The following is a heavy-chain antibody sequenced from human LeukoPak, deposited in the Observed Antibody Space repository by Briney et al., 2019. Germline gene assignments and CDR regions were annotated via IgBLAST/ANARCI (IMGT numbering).Heavy chain of an antibody. D-gene: IGHD4-23*01. J-gene: IGHJ4*02. CDR3: ARDPTVVTPGQTDY. V-gene: IGHV3-30*04. Sequence: GSLRLSCAASGFTFSSYAMHWVRQAPGKGLEWVGVIRNDGSNQYYADSVKGQFTISRDNSKNTLYLQMNSLRADDTALYYCARDPTVVTPGQTDYWGQGTLVTVSS. CDR2: IRNDGSNQ. CDR1: GFTFSSYA.